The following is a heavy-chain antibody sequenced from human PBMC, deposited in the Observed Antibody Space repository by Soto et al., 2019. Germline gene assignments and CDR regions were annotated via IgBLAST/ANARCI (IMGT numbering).Heavy chain of an antibody. CDR2: IYYTT. J-gene: IGHJ4*02. CDR3: ARTSPEAGGYDY. Sequence: SETLSLTCTVSGGCISNYYWSWIRQAPGKRLEWIGYIYYTTNYNPSLKSRVTISADTSKNQISLKLTSVTAADTAVYYCARTSPEAGGYDYWGQGTLVTVSS. V-gene: IGHV4-59*01. CDR1: GGCISNYY. D-gene: IGHD6-19*01.